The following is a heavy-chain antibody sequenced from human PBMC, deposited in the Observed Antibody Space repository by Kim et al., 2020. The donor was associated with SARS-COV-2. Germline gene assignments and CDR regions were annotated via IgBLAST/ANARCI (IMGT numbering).Heavy chain of an antibody. CDR2: INAGNGNT. J-gene: IGHJ4*02. V-gene: IGHV1-3*01. D-gene: IGHD3-10*01. CDR1: GYTFTSYA. CDR3: ARDLPDYYGSGSYFDY. Sequence: ASVKVSCKASGYTFTSYAMHWVRQAPGQRLEWMGWINAGNGNTKYSQKFQGRVTITRDTSASTAYMELSSLRSEDTAVYYCARDLPDYYGSGSYFDYWGQGTLVTVSS.